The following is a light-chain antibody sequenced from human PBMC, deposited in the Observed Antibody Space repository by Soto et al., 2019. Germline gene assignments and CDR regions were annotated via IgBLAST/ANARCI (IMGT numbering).Light chain of an antibody. CDR2: GAS. CDR1: QSVSSSY. V-gene: IGKV3-20*01. J-gene: IGKJ1*01. Sequence: EIVLTQSPGTLSLSPGERATLSCRASQSVSSSYLAWYQQKPGQAPRLLIYGASSRATGIPDRFSGSGSGTEFTLTISSLQSDDLAVYYCQQYDKWPRTFGQGTKVDIK. CDR3: QQYDKWPRT.